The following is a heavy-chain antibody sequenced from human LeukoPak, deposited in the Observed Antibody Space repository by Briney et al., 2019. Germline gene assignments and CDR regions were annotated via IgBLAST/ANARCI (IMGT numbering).Heavy chain of an antibody. Sequence: GGSLRLSCAASGFTFSSFAMSWVRQAPGKGLEWVSSFSGSGGNTYYADSVKGRFAISRDNSKNTLYLQMNSLRAEDTAVYYCAKDSLRTVPKASFDSWGQGTLVTVSS. J-gene: IGHJ4*02. CDR3: AKDSLRTVPKASFDS. V-gene: IGHV3-23*01. CDR1: GFTFSSFA. CDR2: FSGSGGNT. D-gene: IGHD2-2*01.